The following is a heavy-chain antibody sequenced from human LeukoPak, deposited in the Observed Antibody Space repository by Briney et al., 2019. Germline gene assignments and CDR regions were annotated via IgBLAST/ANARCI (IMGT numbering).Heavy chain of an antibody. Sequence: EASVKVSCKASGGTFSSYAISWVRQAPGQGLEWMGRIIPILGIANYAQKFQGGVTITADKSTSTAYMELSSLRSEDTAVYYCARGHGYNGPYNWFDPWGQGTLVTVSS. CDR3: ARGHGYNGPYNWFDP. CDR1: GGTFSSYA. J-gene: IGHJ5*02. D-gene: IGHD5-24*01. CDR2: IIPILGIA. V-gene: IGHV1-69*04.